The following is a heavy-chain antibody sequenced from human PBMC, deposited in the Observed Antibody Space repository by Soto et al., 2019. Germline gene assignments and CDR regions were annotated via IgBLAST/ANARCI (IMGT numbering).Heavy chain of an antibody. V-gene: IGHV1-58*01. D-gene: IGHD3-10*01. CDR1: GFTFTSSA. J-gene: IGHJ6*02. Sequence: ASVKVSCKASGFTFTSSAVQWVRQARGQRLEWIGWIVVGSGNTNYAQKFQERVTITRDMSTSTAYMELSSLRSEDTAVYYCAAPYGPYYYYYGMDVWGQGTTVTVSS. CDR3: AAPYGPYYYYYGMDV. CDR2: IVVGSGNT.